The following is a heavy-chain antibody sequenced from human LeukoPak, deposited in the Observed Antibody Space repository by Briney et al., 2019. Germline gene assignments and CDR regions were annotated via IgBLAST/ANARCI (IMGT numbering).Heavy chain of an antibody. Sequence: GGSLRLSCAASGFTFSSYWMSWVRQAPGKGLEWVANIKQDGSEKNYVDSVKGRFTISRDNAKNSLYLQMNSLRAEDTAVYYCAREPTYYYYYMDVWGKGTTVTVSS. V-gene: IGHV3-7*01. CDR1: GFTFSSYW. J-gene: IGHJ6*03. CDR2: IKQDGSEK. CDR3: AREPTYYYYYMDV.